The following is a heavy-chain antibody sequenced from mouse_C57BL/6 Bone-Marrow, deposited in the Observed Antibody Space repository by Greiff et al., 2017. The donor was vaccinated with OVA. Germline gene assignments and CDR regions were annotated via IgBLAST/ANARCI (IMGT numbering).Heavy chain of an antibody. V-gene: IGHV5-4*01. J-gene: IGHJ4*01. CDR3: ARDPYYYAMDY. CDR2: ISDGGSYT. Sequence: DVHLVESGGGLVKPGGSLKLSCAASGFTFSSYAMSWVRQTPEKRLEWVATISDGGSYTYYPDNVKGRFTISRDNAKNNLYLQMSHLKSEDTAMYYCARDPYYYAMDYWGQGTSVTVSS. CDR1: GFTFSSYA.